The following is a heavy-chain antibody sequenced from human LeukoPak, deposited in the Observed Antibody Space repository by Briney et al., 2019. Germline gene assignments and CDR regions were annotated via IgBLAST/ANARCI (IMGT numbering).Heavy chain of an antibody. CDR1: GFTFSSYA. V-gene: IGHV3-30-3*01. J-gene: IGHJ4*02. D-gene: IGHD5-18*01. Sequence: PGRSLRLSCAASGFTFSSYAMHWVRQAPGKGLEWVAVISYDGSNKYYADSVKGRFTISRDNSKNTLYLQMNSLRAEDTAVYYCARQADTASGHRPRAHPLDYWGQGTLVTVSS. CDR2: ISYDGSNK. CDR3: ARQADTASGHRPRAHPLDY.